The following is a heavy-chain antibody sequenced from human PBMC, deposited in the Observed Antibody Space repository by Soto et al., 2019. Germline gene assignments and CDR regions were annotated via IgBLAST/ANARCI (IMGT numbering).Heavy chain of an antibody. J-gene: IGHJ1*01. CDR2: ISSSSSSM. D-gene: IGHD1-26*01. CDR1: GFTFSSYS. V-gene: IGHV3-48*01. Sequence: EVQLVESGGGLVQPGGSLRLSCAASGFTFSSYSMNWVRQAPGKGLEWVSYISSSSSSMSYADSVKGRFTISRDNAKNSLYLQMNSLTAEDTAVYYCARIDSENYTGMGYFQHWGQGTLATISS. CDR3: ARIDSENYTGMGYFQH.